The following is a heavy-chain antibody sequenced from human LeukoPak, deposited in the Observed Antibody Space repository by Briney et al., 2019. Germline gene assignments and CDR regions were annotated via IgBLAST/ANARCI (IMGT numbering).Heavy chain of an antibody. CDR1: GPTFSNYG. D-gene: IGHD6-19*01. Sequence: GRSLRLSCAASGPTFSNYGMHWVRQAPGKGLEWVAVIPYDGFNPYYADSVKGRFTIPRDNSKNTLWLQMNSLRAEDTAVYYCAKVKEMYSSGSYYFDYWGQRTLVTVSS. CDR3: AKVKEMYSSGSYYFDY. CDR2: IPYDGFNP. V-gene: IGHV3-30*18. J-gene: IGHJ4*02.